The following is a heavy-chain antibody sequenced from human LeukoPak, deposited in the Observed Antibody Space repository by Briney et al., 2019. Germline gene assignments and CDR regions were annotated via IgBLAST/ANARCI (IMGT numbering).Heavy chain of an antibody. Sequence: GGSLRLSCAASGFTFSSFGMHWVRQAPGTGLEWVAVISYYGNNKYYADSVKGRFTISRDNSKNTLYLQMNSLRAEDTAVYYCARSLADWGQGTLVTVSS. CDR1: GFTFSSFG. CDR3: ARSLAD. D-gene: IGHD3-3*02. V-gene: IGHV3-30*03. J-gene: IGHJ4*02. CDR2: ISYYGNNK.